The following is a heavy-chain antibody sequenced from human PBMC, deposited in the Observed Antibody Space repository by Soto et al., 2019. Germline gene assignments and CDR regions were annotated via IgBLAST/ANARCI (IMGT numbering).Heavy chain of an antibody. CDR1: GLTFSNYN. D-gene: IGHD6-6*01. CDR3: AKDLEGLGIAARPPRADYYYYGMDV. CDR2: ISASGTYI. J-gene: IGHJ6*02. Sequence: GSLRLSCAVSGLTFSNYNVNWVRQAPGKGLEWVSFISASGTYIYYADSVKGRFSISRDNAKNSLYLQMNSLRAEDTAVYYCAKDLEGLGIAARPPRADYYYYGMDVWGQGTTVTVSS. V-gene: IGHV3-21*01.